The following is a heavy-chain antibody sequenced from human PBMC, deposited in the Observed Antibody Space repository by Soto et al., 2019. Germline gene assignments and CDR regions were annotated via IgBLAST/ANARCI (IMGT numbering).Heavy chain of an antibody. CDR2: IYPGDSAT. V-gene: IGHV5-51*01. CDR1: GYKFSNYW. CDR3: ARAITGTTLPYHFDL. D-gene: IGHD1-20*01. J-gene: IGHJ4*02. Sequence: GESLKISCQGSGYKFSNYWIGWVRPVPREGLEWIGIIYPGDSATRYSPSLRGLVTISADTSINTAYLQWNSLQSSDSANFCSARAITGTTLPYHFDLWGPGTLVTVSS.